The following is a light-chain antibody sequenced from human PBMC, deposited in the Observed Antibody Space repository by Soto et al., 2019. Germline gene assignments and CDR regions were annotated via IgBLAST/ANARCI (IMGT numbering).Light chain of an antibody. CDR2: DAS. CDR3: QQRSNWPPS. V-gene: IGKV3-11*01. J-gene: IGKJ3*01. Sequence: EIVLTQSPATLSLSPGERATLSCRASQSVSSYLAWYQQKPGQAPRLLIYDASNRTTGIPARFSGSGSGTDFTITISSLEPEDFAVYYGQQRSNWPPSFGPGTKVDIK. CDR1: QSVSSY.